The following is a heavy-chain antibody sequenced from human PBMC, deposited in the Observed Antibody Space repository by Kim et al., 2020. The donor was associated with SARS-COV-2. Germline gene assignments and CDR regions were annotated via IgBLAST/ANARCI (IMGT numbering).Heavy chain of an antibody. Sequence: SVKVSCKASGGTFSSYAISWVRQAPGQGLEWMGGIIPIFGTANYAQKFQGRVTITADESTSTAYMELSSLRSEDTAVYYCARVLSPGLDGDILTGPPNTARGSSFYWFDPWGQGTLVTVSS. CDR2: IIPIFGTA. J-gene: IGHJ5*02. V-gene: IGHV1-69*13. CDR3: ARVLSPGLDGDILTGPPNTARGSSFYWFDP. CDR1: GGTFSSYA. D-gene: IGHD3-9*01.